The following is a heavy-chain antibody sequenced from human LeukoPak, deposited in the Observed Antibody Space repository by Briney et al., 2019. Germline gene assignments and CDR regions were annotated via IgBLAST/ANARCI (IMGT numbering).Heavy chain of an antibody. J-gene: IGHJ4*02. CDR3: VPSKWELLLGAY. Sequence: ASVKVSCKASGYTFTGYCMHWVRQAPGQGLEWMGWINPNSGGTNYAQKFQGRVTMTRDTSISTAYMELSRLRSDDTAVYYCVPSKWELLLGAYWGQGTLVTVSS. D-gene: IGHD1-26*01. CDR1: GYTFTGYC. V-gene: IGHV1-2*02. CDR2: INPNSGGT.